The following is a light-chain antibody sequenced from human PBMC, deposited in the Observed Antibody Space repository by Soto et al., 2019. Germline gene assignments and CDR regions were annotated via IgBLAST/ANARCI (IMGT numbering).Light chain of an antibody. CDR2: EGG. Sequence: QSALTQPASVSGSPGQSITFSCTGTSSDIGSYNLVPWYQQHPGKAPKLMIYEGGKRPSGVSNRFSGSKSGNTASLTISGLQAEDEADYYCCSYAGSSTVVFGGGTKLTVL. V-gene: IGLV2-23*01. CDR1: SSDIGSYNL. J-gene: IGLJ3*02. CDR3: CSYAGSSTVV.